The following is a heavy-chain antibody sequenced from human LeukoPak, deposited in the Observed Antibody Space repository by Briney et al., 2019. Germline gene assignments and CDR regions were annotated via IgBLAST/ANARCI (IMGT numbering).Heavy chain of an antibody. CDR2: MNPNSGNT. J-gene: IGHJ4*02. Sequence: GASVRVSCKASGYTFTNYDIYWVRQASGQGLEWMGWMNPNSGNTGSAQKFQGRVTMTSNTSISTAYMELSSLRSEDTAVYYCARGLRREQQLLRAFDYWGQGTPVTVSS. V-gene: IGHV1-8*01. CDR3: ARGLRREQQLLRAFDY. CDR1: GYTFTNYD. D-gene: IGHD6-13*01.